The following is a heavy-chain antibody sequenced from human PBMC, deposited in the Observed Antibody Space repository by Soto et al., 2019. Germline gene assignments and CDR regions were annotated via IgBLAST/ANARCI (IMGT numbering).Heavy chain of an antibody. V-gene: IGHV4-59*01. CDR3: ARSWGMDYDFWYFQH. CDR2: IYYSGST. J-gene: IGHJ1*01. Sequence: QVQLQESGPGLVKPSETLSLTCTVSGGSISSYYWSWIRQPPGKGLEWIGYIYYSGSTNYNPSLKSRVTISVDTSKNQFSLKLSSVTAADTAVYYCARSWGMDYDFWYFQHWGQGTLVTVSS. CDR1: GGSISSYY. D-gene: IGHD3-3*01.